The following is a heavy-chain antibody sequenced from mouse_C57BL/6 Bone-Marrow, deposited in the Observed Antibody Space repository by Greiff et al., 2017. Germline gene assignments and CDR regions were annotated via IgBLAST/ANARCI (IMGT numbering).Heavy chain of an antibody. V-gene: IGHV14-4*01. Sequence: EVQVVESGAELVRPGASVKLSCTASGFNIKDDYMHWVKQRPEQGLEWIGWIDPENGDTEYASKFQGKATITADTSSNTAYLQLSSLTSEDTAVYYCTRYYYGSSSWFAYWGQGTLVTVSA. CDR1: GFNIKDDY. D-gene: IGHD1-1*01. J-gene: IGHJ3*01. CDR2: IDPENGDT. CDR3: TRYYYGSSSWFAY.